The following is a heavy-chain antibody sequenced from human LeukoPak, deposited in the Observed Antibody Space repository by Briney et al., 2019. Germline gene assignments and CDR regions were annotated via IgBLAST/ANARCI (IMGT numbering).Heavy chain of an antibody. CDR2: INHSGST. V-gene: IGHV4-34*01. D-gene: IGHD2/OR15-2a*01. CDR3: ARRSFLNWFDP. Sequence: SETLSLTCAVYGGSFSGYYWSWIRQPPGKGLEWIGEINHSGSTNYNPSLKSRVTISVDTCKNQFSLKLSSVTAADTAVYYCARRSFLNWFDPWGQGTLVTVSS. J-gene: IGHJ5*02. CDR1: GGSFSGYY.